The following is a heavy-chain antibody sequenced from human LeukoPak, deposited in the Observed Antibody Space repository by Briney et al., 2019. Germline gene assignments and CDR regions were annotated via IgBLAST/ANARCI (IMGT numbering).Heavy chain of an antibody. D-gene: IGHD6-6*01. Sequence: GGALSLSCAASGFPFSSYSMNWVRQAPGKGLEWVSYISSSSSTIYYADSVKGRFTISRDNAKNSLYLQMNSLRAEDTAVYYCAREGGVPLARYYYYYMNVWGKGTTVTVSS. CDR2: ISSSSSTI. V-gene: IGHV3-48*01. J-gene: IGHJ6*03. CDR3: AREGGVPLARYYYYYMNV. CDR1: GFPFSSYS.